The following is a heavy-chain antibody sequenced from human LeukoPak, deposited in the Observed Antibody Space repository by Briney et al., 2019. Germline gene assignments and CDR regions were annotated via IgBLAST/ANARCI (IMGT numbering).Heavy chain of an antibody. CDR1: GFTFSDYY. V-gene: IGHV3-11*01. CDR2: IISSGSSK. D-gene: IGHD3-22*01. J-gene: IGHJ4*02. CDR3: ARDRNYYYDSSGYSDY. Sequence: GGSLRLSCAASGFTFSDYYMSWIRQAPGKGLEWVSYIISSGSSKYYADSVKGRFTISRDNAKNSLYLQMNSLRAEDTAVYYYARDRNYYYDSSGYSDYWGQGTLVTISS.